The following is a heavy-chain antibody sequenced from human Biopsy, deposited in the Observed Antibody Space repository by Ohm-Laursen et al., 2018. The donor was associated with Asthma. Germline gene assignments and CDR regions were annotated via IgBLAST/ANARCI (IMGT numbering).Heavy chain of an antibody. D-gene: IGHD1-26*01. V-gene: IGHV4-30-4*02. CDR2: VYSSGST. CDR3: ARDLGIVGATPDGFNI. J-gene: IGHJ3*02. CDR1: GGSTSSEDYY. Sequence: SDTLSLTCTASGGSTSSEDYYWTWIRQPPGKGLEWVGYVYSSGSTYYNPSLDSRVMISLDTSKNQFSLSLSSVTAADTAVYFCARDLGIVGATPDGFNIWGQGTLVTVSS.